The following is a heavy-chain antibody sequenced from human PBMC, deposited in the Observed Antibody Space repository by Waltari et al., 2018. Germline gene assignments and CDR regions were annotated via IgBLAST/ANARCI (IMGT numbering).Heavy chain of an antibody. CDR1: GGSISSSSYY. Sequence: QLQLQESGPGLVKPSETLSLTCTVSGGSISSSSYYWGWIRQPPGKGLEWIGSIYYSGGTYYNPSLKSRVTISGDTSKNQFSLKLGSVTAADTAVYYCARPGEANAPFDAFDIWGQGTMVTVSS. V-gene: IGHV4-39*01. J-gene: IGHJ3*02. D-gene: IGHD3-10*01. CDR3: ARPGEANAPFDAFDI. CDR2: IYYSGGT.